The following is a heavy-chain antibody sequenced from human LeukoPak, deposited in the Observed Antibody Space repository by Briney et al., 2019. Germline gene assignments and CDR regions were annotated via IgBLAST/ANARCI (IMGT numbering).Heavy chain of an antibody. D-gene: IGHD1-26*01. V-gene: IGHV4-59*01. J-gene: IGHJ5*02. CDR3: ARGTLVGAIYNWFDP. CDR1: GGSISTYY. Sequence: SETLSLTCTVSGGSISTYYWSWIRQPPGKGLEWIGYIYYSGSTSCNPSLKSRVTISVDTSKNQFSLKLSSVTAADTAVYYCARGTLVGAIYNWFDPWGQGTLITVSS. CDR2: IYYSGST.